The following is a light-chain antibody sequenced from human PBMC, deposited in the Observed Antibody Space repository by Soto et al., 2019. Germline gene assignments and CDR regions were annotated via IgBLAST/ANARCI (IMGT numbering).Light chain of an antibody. CDR2: WAS. CDR1: QSVLYSSDNKNY. Sequence: DIVMTQSPDSLAVSLGERATINCKSSQSVLYSSDNKNYLAWYQQKPGQHPKLCIYWASTRESGVPDRFSGSGSGTDFTLTINSLQAEDVAVYYCQQYYTTPTWTFGQGTKVEIK. J-gene: IGKJ1*01. CDR3: QQYYTTPTWT. V-gene: IGKV4-1*01.